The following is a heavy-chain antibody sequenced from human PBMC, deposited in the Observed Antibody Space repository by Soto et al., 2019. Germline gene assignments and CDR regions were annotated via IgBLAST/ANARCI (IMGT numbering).Heavy chain of an antibody. J-gene: IGHJ4*02. CDR1: GFTFSNYA. CDR3: AKDGGAPPGSFDY. D-gene: IGHD3-16*01. Sequence: PGGSLRLSCAASGFTFSNYAMSWVRQAPGKGLEWVSAISGSGGGTYYADSVKGRFTFSRDNSKNTLFLQMNSLRADDTAVYYCAKDGGAPPGSFDYWGQGTLVTVSS. CDR2: ISGSGGGT. V-gene: IGHV3-23*01.